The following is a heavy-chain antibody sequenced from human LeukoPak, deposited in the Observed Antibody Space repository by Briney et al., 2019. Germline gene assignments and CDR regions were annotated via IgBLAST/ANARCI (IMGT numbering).Heavy chain of an antibody. CDR2: IYHSGST. Sequence: TLSLTCTVSGASTSSVCYSWSWIRQPPGNGLEWIGYIYHSGSTYYNPSLKSRVTISVDRSKNQFSLKVSSVTAADTAVYYCARRDSGTYAYWGQGILVTVSS. CDR3: ARRDSGTYAY. CDR1: GASTSSVCYS. J-gene: IGHJ4*02. V-gene: IGHV4-30-2*01. D-gene: IGHD3-10*01.